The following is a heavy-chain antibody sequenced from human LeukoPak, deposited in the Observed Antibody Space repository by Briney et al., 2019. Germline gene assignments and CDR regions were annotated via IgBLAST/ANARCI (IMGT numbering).Heavy chain of an antibody. CDR1: GGTFSSYA. CDR3: AREANVPQPEDWFDP. CDR2: IIPIFGTA. D-gene: IGHD5-18*01. Sequence: GASVKVSCKASGGTFSSYAISWVRQAPGQGLEWMGRIIPIFGTANYAQKFQGRVTITADESTSTAYMELSSLRSEDTAVYYCAREANVPQPEDWFDPWGQGTLVTVSS. J-gene: IGHJ5*02. V-gene: IGHV1-69*13.